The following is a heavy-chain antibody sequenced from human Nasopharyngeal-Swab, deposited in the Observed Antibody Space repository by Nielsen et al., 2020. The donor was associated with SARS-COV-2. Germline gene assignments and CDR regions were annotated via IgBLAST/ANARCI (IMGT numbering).Heavy chain of an antibody. J-gene: IGHJ4*02. CDR3: ARWVVDCSSTSCHYYFDY. CDR1: GYSFTSYW. Sequence: KVSCKGSGYSFTSYWISWVRQMPGKGLEWMGRIDPSDSCTNYSPSFQGHVTISADKSISTAYLQWSSLKASDTAMYYCARWVVDCSSTSCHYYFDYWGQGTLVTVSS. CDR2: IDPSDSCT. D-gene: IGHD2-2*01. V-gene: IGHV5-10-1*01.